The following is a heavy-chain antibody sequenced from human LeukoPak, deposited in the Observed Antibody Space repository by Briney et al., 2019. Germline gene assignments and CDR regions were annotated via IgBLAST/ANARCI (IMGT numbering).Heavy chain of an antibody. CDR2: IDPSDSYI. V-gene: IGHV5-10-1*01. CDR3: ARRSWGSGSYYEYYYGMDV. Sequence: GESLKISCKGSGYSFTSYWISWVRQMPGKGLEWMGRIDPSDSYINYGPSFQGHVTISADKSINTAYLQWSSLKASDTAMYFCARRSWGSGSYYEYYYGMDVWGQGTTVTVSS. D-gene: IGHD3-10*01. CDR1: GYSFTSYW. J-gene: IGHJ6*01.